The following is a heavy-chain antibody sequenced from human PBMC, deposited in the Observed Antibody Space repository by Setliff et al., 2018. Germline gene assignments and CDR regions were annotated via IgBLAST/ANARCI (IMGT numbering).Heavy chain of an antibody. CDR3: ARTGTYRYLDY. CDR1: GGSISGGVYY. CDR2: IYYRGNT. D-gene: IGHD1-1*01. J-gene: IGHJ4*02. V-gene: IGHV4-39*01. Sequence: SETLSLTCNVSGGSISGGVYYWAWIRQPPGKGLEWIGRIYYRGNTYYNASLKSRLTISVDTSKNQFSLKLRSVTAADTAVYYCARTGTYRYLDYWGQGTQVTVSS.